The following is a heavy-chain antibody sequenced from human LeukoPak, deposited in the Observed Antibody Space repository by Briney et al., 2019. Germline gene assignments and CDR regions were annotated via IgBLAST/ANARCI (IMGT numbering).Heavy chain of an antibody. D-gene: IGHD3-22*01. CDR3: WTYYYDSSGYYQDFDY. V-gene: IGHV3-64*01. J-gene: IGHJ4*02. CDR1: GFTFSSYA. CDR2: ISSNGGST. Sequence: GGSQRLSCAASGFTFSSYAMHWVRQAPGKGLEYVSAISSNGGSTYYANSVKGRFTISRDNSKNTLYLQMGSLRAEDMAVYYCWTYYYDSSGYYQDFDYWGQGTLVTVSS.